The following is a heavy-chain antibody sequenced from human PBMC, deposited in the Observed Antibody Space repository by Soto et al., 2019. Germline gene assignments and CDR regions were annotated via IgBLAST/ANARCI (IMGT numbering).Heavy chain of an antibody. D-gene: IGHD1-20*01. CDR3: AREGYNWNDKGYFDY. J-gene: IGHJ4*02. CDR2: IIPIFGTA. CDR1: GGTFSSYA. Sequence: ASVKVSCKASGGTFSSYAISWVRQAPGQGLEWMGGIIPIFGTANYAQKFQGRVTITADESTSTAYMELSSLRSEDTAVYYCAREGYNWNDKGYFDYWGQGTLVTVSS. V-gene: IGHV1-69*13.